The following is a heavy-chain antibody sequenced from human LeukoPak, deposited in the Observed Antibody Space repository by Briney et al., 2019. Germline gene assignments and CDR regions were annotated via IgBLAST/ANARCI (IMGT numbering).Heavy chain of an antibody. V-gene: IGHV3-23*01. D-gene: IGHD2-21*02. CDR2: INGGSGGT. Sequence: HPGGSLRLSCAASGFTLTSHAMSWVRQAPGKGLEWVSTINGGSGGTYYTDSVKGRFTISRDISKNTVYLQMSSLRVEDTAVYYCARRPNCGGDCYHLEYWGQGTLVTVSS. CDR1: GFTLTSHA. J-gene: IGHJ4*02. CDR3: ARRPNCGGDCYHLEY.